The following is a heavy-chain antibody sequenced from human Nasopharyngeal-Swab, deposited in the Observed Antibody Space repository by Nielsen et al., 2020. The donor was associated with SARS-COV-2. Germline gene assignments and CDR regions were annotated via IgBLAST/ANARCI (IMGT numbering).Heavy chain of an antibody. V-gene: IGHV3-23*01. Sequence: VRQAPGKGLEWVSVISGSGITTYYADSVKGRSTISRDNSKNTLYLQMNSLRAEDTAIYYCAGDPRLRYFDYWGQGTLVTVSS. CDR3: AGDPRLRYFDY. D-gene: IGHD3-16*01. CDR2: ISGSGITT. J-gene: IGHJ4*02.